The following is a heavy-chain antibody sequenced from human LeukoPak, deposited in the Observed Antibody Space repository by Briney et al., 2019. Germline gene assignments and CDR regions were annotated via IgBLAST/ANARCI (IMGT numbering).Heavy chain of an antibody. CDR3: ARDRRYDILTGYFNRGVFYY. D-gene: IGHD3-9*01. J-gene: IGHJ4*02. V-gene: IGHV1-46*01. CDR1: GYTFTSYY. CDR2: INPSGGST. Sequence: ASVKVSCKGSGYTFTSYYMQWVRQAPGQELEWMGIINPSGGSTSYAQKFQGRVTMTRDTSTSTVYMELSSLRSEDTAVYYCARDRRYDILTGYFNRGVFYYWGQRTLVTLSS.